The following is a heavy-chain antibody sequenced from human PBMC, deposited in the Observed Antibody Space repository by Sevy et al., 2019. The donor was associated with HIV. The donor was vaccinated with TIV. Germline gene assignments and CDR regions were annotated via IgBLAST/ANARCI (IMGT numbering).Heavy chain of an antibody. J-gene: IGHJ6*03. CDR1: GGSISSGSYY. V-gene: IGHV4-61*02. CDR2: IYTSGST. CDR3: ARGIAAAGTPTYYYYYMDV. Sequence: SETLSLTCTVSGGSISSGSYYWSWIRQPAGKGLEWIGRIYTSGSTNYNPSLKRRVTISVDTSKNQFSLKLSSVTAADTAVYYCARGIAAAGTPTYYYYYMDVWGKGTTVTVSS. D-gene: IGHD6-13*01.